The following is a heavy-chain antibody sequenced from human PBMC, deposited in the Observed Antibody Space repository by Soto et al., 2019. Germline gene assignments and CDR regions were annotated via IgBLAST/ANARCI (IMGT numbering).Heavy chain of an antibody. D-gene: IGHD3-10*01. V-gene: IGHV1-46*03. CDR3: ARDTYNKTWYEYFQH. Sequence: QVQLVQSGAEVKEPGASVKVSCKTSGYTFTSYYLHWVRQAPGPGLESMGKIDPSGGSTSYAEKFQGRVTMTTDTSTRTVYMELSSLRSEDTAVYYCARDTYNKTWYEYFQHWGQGTLVTVSS. CDR2: IDPSGGST. J-gene: IGHJ1*01. CDR1: GYTFTSYY.